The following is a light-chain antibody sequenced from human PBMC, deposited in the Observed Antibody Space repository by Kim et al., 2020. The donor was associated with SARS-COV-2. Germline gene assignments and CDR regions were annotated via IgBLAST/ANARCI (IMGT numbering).Light chain of an antibody. CDR1: QSVLSSSNNRNY. V-gene: IGKV4-1*01. J-gene: IGKJ5*01. CDR2: GAS. CDR3: QQYYTTPIT. Sequence: PTITCQSSQSVLSSSNNRNYLSWHQQKPGQPPRLLIYGASSRKSGVPDRFGGSVSGTDFTLTISSLQAEDVAVYYCQQYYTTPITFGQGTRLEIK.